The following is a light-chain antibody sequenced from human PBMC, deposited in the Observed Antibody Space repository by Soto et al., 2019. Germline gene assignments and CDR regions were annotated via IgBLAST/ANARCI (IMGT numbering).Light chain of an antibody. V-gene: IGKV3D-20*02. Sequence: EIVLTQSPGTLSLSPGERVTLSCRASQSLSSGYLAWYQQKFGQAPRLLIYDASNRATGIPARFSGSGSGTDFTLTISSLEPEDFAVYYCQHRNNRPFSFGPGTKVDIK. CDR3: QHRNNRPFS. CDR2: DAS. CDR1: QSLSSGY. J-gene: IGKJ3*01.